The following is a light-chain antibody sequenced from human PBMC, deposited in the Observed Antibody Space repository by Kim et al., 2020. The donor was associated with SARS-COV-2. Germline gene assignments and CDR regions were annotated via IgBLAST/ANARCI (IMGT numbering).Light chain of an antibody. CDR2: DTN. CDR3: LLSYSGVWV. Sequence: QAVVTQEPSMTVSPGGTVTLTCGSDTGAVTSGHYPYWFQQKPGQAPRTVIYDTNNKHYWTPARFSGSLLGGKAALTLSGAQPEDEADYYCLLSYSGVWVFGGGTRLTVL. J-gene: IGLJ3*02. CDR1: TGAVTSGHY. V-gene: IGLV7-46*01.